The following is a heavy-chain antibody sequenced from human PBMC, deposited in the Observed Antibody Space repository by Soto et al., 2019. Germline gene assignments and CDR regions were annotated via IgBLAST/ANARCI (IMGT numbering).Heavy chain of an antibody. CDR2: ISGYHGNT. J-gene: IGHJ4*02. CDR1: GYTFTIYG. Sequence: QVQLVQSGAEVKKPGASVKVSCKASGYTFTIYGISWVRQAPGQGLEWMGWISGYHGNTDYAQNLQDRVTLTPDASTSSVYMELRSLRSDDTAVYYCARVDYYDSSGYYGYWGQGTLITVSS. CDR3: ARVDYYDSSGYYGY. D-gene: IGHD3-22*01. V-gene: IGHV1-18*04.